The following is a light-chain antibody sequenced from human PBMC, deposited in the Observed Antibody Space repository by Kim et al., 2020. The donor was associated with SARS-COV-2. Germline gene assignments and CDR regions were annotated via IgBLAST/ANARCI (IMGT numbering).Light chain of an antibody. V-gene: IGLV3-19*01. CDR1: SLRSYY. J-gene: IGLJ2*01. CDR3: NSRDSNDNVV. Sequence: VALGRTVRIKCQGDSLRSYYATWYKQKPGQAPILVIYGKNNRPSGIPDRFSGSSSGNTASLTITGTQAGDEADYYCNSRDSNDNVVFGGGTKLTVL. CDR2: GKN.